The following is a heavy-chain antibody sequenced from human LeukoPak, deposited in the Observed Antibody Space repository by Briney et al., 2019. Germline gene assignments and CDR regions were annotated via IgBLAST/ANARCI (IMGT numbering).Heavy chain of an antibody. CDR3: ARAADEYGGNGHDWFDP. V-gene: IGHV3-11*01. Sequence: GGSLRLSCAASGFTFSDYYMSWICQAPGKGLEWVSYISSSGSTIYNADSVKGRFTISRDNAKNSLYLQMNSLRAEDTAVYYCARAADEYGGNGHDWFDPWGQGTLVTVSS. D-gene: IGHD4-23*01. J-gene: IGHJ5*02. CDR1: GFTFSDYY. CDR2: ISSSGSTI.